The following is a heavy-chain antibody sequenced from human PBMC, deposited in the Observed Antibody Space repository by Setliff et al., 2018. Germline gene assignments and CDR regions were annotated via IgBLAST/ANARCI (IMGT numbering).Heavy chain of an antibody. CDR3: ARGFKVVAYFDY. D-gene: IGHD3-22*01. V-gene: IGHV4-31*03. CDR2: IHHSGET. J-gene: IGHJ4*02. CDR1: GDSIRRGDY. Sequence: SETLSLTCTVSGDSIRRGDYWSWIRQHPGKGLEWIGYIHHSGETFYNPSLRSRVIISVDTSKNQFSLKVTSLIAADTAVYYCARGFKVVAYFDYWGQGTLVTVSS.